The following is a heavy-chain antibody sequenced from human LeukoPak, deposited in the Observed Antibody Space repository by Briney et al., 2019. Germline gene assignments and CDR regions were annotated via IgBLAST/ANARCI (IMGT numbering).Heavy chain of an antibody. CDR2: IKQDGSEK. J-gene: IGHJ4*02. CDR3: ARLCYNGVCLDN. D-gene: IGHD2-8*01. Sequence: TGGSLRLSCAASGFTLSSYWMSWVRQAPGKGLGWVAKIKQDGSEKYYLDSVKGRLTISRDNAKNSLYLQMNSLRAEDTAVYYCARLCYNGVCLDNWGQGTLVTVSS. V-gene: IGHV3-7*01. CDR1: GFTLSSYW.